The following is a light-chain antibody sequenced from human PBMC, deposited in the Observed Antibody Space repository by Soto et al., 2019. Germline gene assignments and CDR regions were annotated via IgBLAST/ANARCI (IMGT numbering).Light chain of an antibody. Sequence: SSLNQPASVSGSPGQSISISCTGSISDVGAYNYVAWYQQQPGKASKLLIYEVDNRPSGISHRFSGSTSGNTASLTISGLQTEDEADYYCRSYTVINTDVFGGGTKVTVL. CDR1: ISDVGAYNY. J-gene: IGLJ3*02. CDR2: EVD. V-gene: IGLV2-14*01. CDR3: RSYTVINTDV.